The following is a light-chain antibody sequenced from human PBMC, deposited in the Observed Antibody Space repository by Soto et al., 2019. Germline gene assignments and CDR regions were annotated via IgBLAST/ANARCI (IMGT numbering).Light chain of an antibody. V-gene: IGLV1-36*01. CDR1: SSSIGNNA. CDR2: YDD. Sequence: QSVLTQPPSVSEAPRQRVTISCSGSSSSIGNNAVNWYQQLPGKAPKLLIYYDDLLPSGVSDRFSGSKSGTSASLAISGLQSEDEADYYCAAWDDSLNGRVFGGGPKLTVL. J-gene: IGLJ3*02. CDR3: AAWDDSLNGRV.